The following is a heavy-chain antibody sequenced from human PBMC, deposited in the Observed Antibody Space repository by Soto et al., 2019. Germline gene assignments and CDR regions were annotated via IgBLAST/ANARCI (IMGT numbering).Heavy chain of an antibody. V-gene: IGHV1-46*03. Sequence: ASVKVASTASGYTFTSYYMHWVRQAPGQGLEWMGIINPSGGSTSYAQKFQGRVTMTRDTSTSTVYMELSSLRSEDTAVYYCARQPNSGYETYFDYWGQGTLVTVS. CDR1: GYTFTSYY. D-gene: IGHD5-12*01. CDR2: INPSGGST. CDR3: ARQPNSGYETYFDY. J-gene: IGHJ4*02.